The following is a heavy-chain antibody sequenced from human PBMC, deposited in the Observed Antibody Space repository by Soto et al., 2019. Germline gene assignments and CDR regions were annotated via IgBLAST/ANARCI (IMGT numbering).Heavy chain of an antibody. CDR1: GYTFTSYG. CDR3: ARVTTSLIVVVIKGFDY. Sequence: GASVKVSFKTSGYTFTSYGISWLRQAPGQGLEWMGWISGYNGNTNYAQAFQGRVTMTTDTSTSTAYMELRSLRSDDTAVYYCARVTTSLIVVVIKGFDYWGQGTLVTVSS. D-gene: IGHD3-22*01. J-gene: IGHJ4*02. V-gene: IGHV1-18*04. CDR2: ISGYNGNT.